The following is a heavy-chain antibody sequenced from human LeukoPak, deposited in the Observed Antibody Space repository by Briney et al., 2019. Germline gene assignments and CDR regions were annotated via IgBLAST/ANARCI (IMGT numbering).Heavy chain of an antibody. CDR1: GYTFTSYG. D-gene: IGHD6-13*01. CDR2: ISAYNGNT. V-gene: IGHV1-18*01. J-gene: IGHJ4*02. Sequence: ASVKVSCKASGYTFTSYGISWVRHAPGQGVEWMGWISAYNGNTNYAQKLQGRVTMTTDTSTSTAYMELRSLRSDDTAVYYCARGPVYCSSWYGDDYWGQGTLVTVSS. CDR3: ARGPVYCSSWYGDDY.